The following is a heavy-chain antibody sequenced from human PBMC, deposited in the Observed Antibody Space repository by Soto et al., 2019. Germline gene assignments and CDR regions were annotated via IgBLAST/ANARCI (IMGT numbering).Heavy chain of an antibody. CDR1: GFTFSSYS. V-gene: IGHV3-48*02. CDR2: ISSSSRTI. J-gene: IGHJ5*02. CDR3: ERDKDFGRPNWFDH. Sequence: GGSLRLSCATSGFTFSSYSMNWVRQAPGKGLEWVSYISSSSRTIYYADSVKGRFTISRDNAKKSLYLQMNSLRDDDKAVYYCERDKDFGRPNWFDHWGQGTLVTVSA. D-gene: IGHD3-10*01.